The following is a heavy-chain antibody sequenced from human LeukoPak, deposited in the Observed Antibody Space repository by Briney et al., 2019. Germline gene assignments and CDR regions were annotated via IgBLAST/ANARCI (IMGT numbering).Heavy chain of an antibody. CDR2: IYPGDSDT. CDR1: GYRFTDYW. D-gene: IGHD1-7*01. CDR3: ARGAAGTTPDYYYFGLDV. J-gene: IGHJ6*02. Sequence: KDGESLKISCKGSGYRFTDYWIGWVRQMPGKGLEWMGIIYPGDSDTRCSPSFQGQVTISADKSINTAHLQWSSLKASDTAMYYCARGAAGTTPDYYYFGLDVWGQGTTVKVSS. V-gene: IGHV5-51*01.